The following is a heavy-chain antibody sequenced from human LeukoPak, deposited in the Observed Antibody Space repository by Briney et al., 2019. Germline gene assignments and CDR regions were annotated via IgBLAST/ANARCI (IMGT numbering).Heavy chain of an antibody. CDR2: MNPNSGNT. J-gene: IGHJ4*02. CDR1: GYTFTSYD. CDR3: ARDFAYCGGDCYTEIDY. D-gene: IGHD2-21*02. V-gene: IGHV1-8*01. Sequence: ASVKVSCKASGYTFTSYDINWVRRATGQGLEWMGWMNPNSGNTGYAQKFQGRVTMTRNTSISTAYMELSSLRSEDTAVYYCARDFAYCGGDCYTEIDYWGQGTLVTVSS.